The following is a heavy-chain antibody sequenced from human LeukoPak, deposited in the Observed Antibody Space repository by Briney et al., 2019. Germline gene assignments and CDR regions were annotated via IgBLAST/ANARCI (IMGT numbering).Heavy chain of an antibody. D-gene: IGHD5-24*01. CDR3: AKAIGGRRLQPYL. J-gene: IGHJ5*02. V-gene: IGHV3-23*01. CDR1: VLNLNTHA. CDR2: VSRSGTDT. Sequence: GGSLRLSCEVSVLNLNTHALNWVRPAPGKGLEWVSAVSRSGTDTYYADPLNGRYTISKDNSKNTLYLQMSSLRAEYTALYYCAKAIGGRRLQPYLWGQGTLVTVSS.